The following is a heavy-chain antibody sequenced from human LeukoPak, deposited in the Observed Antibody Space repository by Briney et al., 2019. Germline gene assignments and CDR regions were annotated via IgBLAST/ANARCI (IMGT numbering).Heavy chain of an antibody. J-gene: IGHJ6*02. CDR2: IYYSGST. V-gene: IGHV4-39*01. D-gene: IGHD3-22*01. Sequence: GSLRLSCAASGFTFSSYSMNWIRQPPGKGLEWIGSIYYSGSTYYNPSLKSRVTISVDTSKNQFSLKLSSVTAADTAVYYCARGRRYYYDSSGYSTHYYYYGMDVWGQGTTVTVSS. CDR3: ARGRRYYYDSSGYSTHYYYYGMDV. CDR1: GFTFSSYS.